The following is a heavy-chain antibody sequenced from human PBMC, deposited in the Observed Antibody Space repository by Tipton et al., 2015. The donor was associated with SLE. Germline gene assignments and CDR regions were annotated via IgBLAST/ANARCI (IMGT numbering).Heavy chain of an antibody. CDR3: ARGESYWSCFDY. D-gene: IGHD1-26*01. CDR1: GYSISSGYY. V-gene: IGHV4-38-2*01. CDR2: IYHSGST. J-gene: IGHJ4*02. Sequence: TLSLTCAVSGYSISSGYYWGWIRQPPGKGLEWIGSIYHSGSTNYNPSLKSRVTISVDTSKNQFSLKLSSVTAADTAVYYCARGESYWSCFDYWGQGTLVTVSS.